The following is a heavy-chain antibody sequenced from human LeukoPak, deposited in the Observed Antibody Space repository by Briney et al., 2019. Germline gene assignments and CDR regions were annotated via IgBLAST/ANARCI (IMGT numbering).Heavy chain of an antibody. CDR2: INLNSGGT. CDR3: ARVGFCSGGLCPYYFDY. CDR1: GYTFTGYY. D-gene: IGHD2-15*01. V-gene: IGHV1-2*02. Sequence: ASVKVSCKASGYTFTGYYMHWVRQAPGKGLEGMGWINLNSGGTSFAQKFQGRVTMTRDTSISTAYMELSRLRSDDTAVYYCARVGFCSGGLCPYYFDYWGQGTLVTVSS. J-gene: IGHJ4*02.